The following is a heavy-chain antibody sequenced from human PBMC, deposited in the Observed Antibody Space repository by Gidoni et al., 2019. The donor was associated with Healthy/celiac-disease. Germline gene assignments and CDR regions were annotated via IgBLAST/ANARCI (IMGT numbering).Heavy chain of an antibody. J-gene: IGHJ4*02. Sequence: EVQLVQSGAEVTKPGEPLKISCKGPGYSFISYWLGWVSQMPGKGLAWMGIIHPGDPNTRYSPSFQGQVTISADKSISTAYLQWSSLKASDTAMYYCARRYYYDSSGFDYWGQGTLVTVSS. CDR2: IHPGDPNT. CDR1: GYSFISYW. CDR3: ARRYYYDSSGFDY. V-gene: IGHV5-51*01. D-gene: IGHD3-22*01.